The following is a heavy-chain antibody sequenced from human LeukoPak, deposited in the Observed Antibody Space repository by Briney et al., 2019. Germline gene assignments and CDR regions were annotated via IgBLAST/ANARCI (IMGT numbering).Heavy chain of an antibody. J-gene: IGHJ4*02. Sequence: SETLSLTCTVSGFSISSGHYWGWVRQPPGKGLEGIGIINYSGSTYYNPSLKSRVTMSVDTSKNQFSLKLNSVTAADTAVYYCAGVPTSDYFDCWGQGTLVSVSS. CDR3: AGVPTSDYFDC. V-gene: IGHV4-38-2*02. CDR1: GFSISSGHY. CDR2: INYSGST.